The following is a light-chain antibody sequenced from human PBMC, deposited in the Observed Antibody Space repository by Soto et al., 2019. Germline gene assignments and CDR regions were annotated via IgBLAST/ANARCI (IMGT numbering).Light chain of an antibody. Sequence: DIQMTQSPSSLSASVGDRVTITCRASQSISSYLNWYQQKPGKAPKLLIYAASSLQSGVPSRFSSSGSGTDFTLTISSLQPEDFATYDCQQSYSTLWTCGQGTKVEIK. V-gene: IGKV1-39*01. J-gene: IGKJ1*01. CDR1: QSISSY. CDR2: AAS. CDR3: QQSYSTLWT.